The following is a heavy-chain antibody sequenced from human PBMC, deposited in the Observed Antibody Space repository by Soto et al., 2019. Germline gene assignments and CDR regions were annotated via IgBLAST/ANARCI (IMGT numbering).Heavy chain of an antibody. D-gene: IGHD3-22*01. CDR1: GYSFTSYW. CDR2: IYPGDSDI. CDR3: ARDQTYYYDCSGRDAFDI. V-gene: IGHV5-51*01. J-gene: IGHJ3*02. Sequence: GESLKISCKGSGYSFTSYWIAWVRQVPGKGLELMGVIYPGDSDIRYSPSFQGQVTISADKSISTAYLQWSSLKASDTAMYYCARDQTYYYDCSGRDAFDIWGQGTMVTVS.